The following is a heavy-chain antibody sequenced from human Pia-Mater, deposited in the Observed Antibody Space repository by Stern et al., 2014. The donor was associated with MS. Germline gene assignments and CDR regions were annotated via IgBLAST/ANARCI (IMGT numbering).Heavy chain of an antibody. D-gene: IGHD1-26*01. V-gene: IGHV1-69*01. CDR3: ARDQRHLDSGSYAFHI. CDR2: VIPILGIE. CDR1: GGGFSSYP. J-gene: IGHJ3*02. Sequence: VQLVQSGAEVKKHASSVKGSCKAAGGGFSSYPIDWVRQAAGKGFEWKGGVIPILGIENYAQKFQGRVMITAHESIKQVHPEERSLRPDDTAVYYCARDQRHLDSGSYAFHIWGQGTMVTVSS.